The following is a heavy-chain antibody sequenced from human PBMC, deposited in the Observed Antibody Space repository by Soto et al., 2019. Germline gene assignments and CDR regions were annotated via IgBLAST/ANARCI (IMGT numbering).Heavy chain of an antibody. CDR1: GFTFSVHA. J-gene: IGHJ3*02. CDR3: ARGHSPEEGAFDI. Sequence: QVQRAESGGGVVQPGRSLRLSCAASGFTFSVHAMHWVRQAPGKGLEWVAFIWFDGSKKYHADSVKGRFTISRDNSKNTLSLQMNSLRAEDTAVYYCARGHSPEEGAFDIWGQGTMVTVSS. CDR2: IWFDGSKK. V-gene: IGHV3-33*01.